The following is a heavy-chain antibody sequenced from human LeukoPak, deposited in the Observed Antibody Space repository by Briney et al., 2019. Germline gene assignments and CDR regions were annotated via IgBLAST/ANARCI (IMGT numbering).Heavy chain of an antibody. Sequence: GGSLRLSCAASGFAFSSYGMHWVRQAPGKGLEWVAVMSYDGSNKYYADSVKGRFTISRDNSKNTLYLQMNSLRAEDTAVYYCAKSSSGGNSPPYYYYGMDVWGQGTTVIVSS. J-gene: IGHJ6*02. CDR3: AKSSSGGNSPPYYYYGMDV. D-gene: IGHD4-23*01. V-gene: IGHV3-30*18. CDR2: MSYDGSNK. CDR1: GFAFSSYG.